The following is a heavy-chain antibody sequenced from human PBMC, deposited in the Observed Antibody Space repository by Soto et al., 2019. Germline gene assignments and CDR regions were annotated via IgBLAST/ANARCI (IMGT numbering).Heavy chain of an antibody. D-gene: IGHD3-9*01. J-gene: IGHJ4*02. CDR1: GFTFSSYA. CDR3: AKFSGGIYDILTGSP. V-gene: IGHV3-23*01. CDR2: ISGSGGST. Sequence: GGSLRLSCAASGFTFSSYAMSWVREAPGKGLEWVSAISGSGGSTYYADSVKGRFTISRDNSKNTLYLQMNSLRAEDTAIYYCAKFSGGIYDILTGSPWGQGTLVTVSS.